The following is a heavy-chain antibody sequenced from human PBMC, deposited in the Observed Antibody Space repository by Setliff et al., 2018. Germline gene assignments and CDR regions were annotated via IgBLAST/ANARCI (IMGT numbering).Heavy chain of an antibody. D-gene: IGHD1-26*01. J-gene: IGHJ4*02. CDR3: ARTGTYRYFDY. Sequence: SETLSLTCTVSGGSLSGASIVTWIRQSPGKGLEWIGRIHYSGTTYYNASLKSRVTMSVDTSKNQFSLNLSSVTAADTAVYYCARTGTYRYFDYWGQGALVTVSS. CDR1: GGSLSGASI. CDR2: IHYSGTT. V-gene: IGHV4-39*01.